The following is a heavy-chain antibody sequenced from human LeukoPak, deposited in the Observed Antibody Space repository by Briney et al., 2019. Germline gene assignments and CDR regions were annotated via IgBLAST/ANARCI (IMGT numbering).Heavy chain of an antibody. D-gene: IGHD3-3*01. J-gene: IGHJ4*02. CDR1: GGSISSYY. Sequence: PSETLSLTCTVSGGSISSYYWSWIRQPPGKGLEWIGYIYYSGSTNYNPSLKSRVTISVDTSKNQFSLKLSSVTAADTAVYYCARTRSLYDFWSGYYTLDYWGQGTLVTVPS. CDR2: IYYSGST. CDR3: ARTRSLYDFWSGYYTLDY. V-gene: IGHV4-59*01.